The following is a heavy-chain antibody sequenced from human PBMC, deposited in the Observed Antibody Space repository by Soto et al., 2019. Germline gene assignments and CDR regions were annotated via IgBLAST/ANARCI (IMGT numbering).Heavy chain of an antibody. D-gene: IGHD3-22*01. CDR2: LSDNGGST. V-gene: IGHV3-23*01. J-gene: IGHJ4*02. CDR1: GFTLGSYG. CDR3: TRDSGYDSPD. Sequence: EVQLLESGGGLVQPGGSLRLSCAASGFTLGSYGMSWVRQAPGKGLEWISGLSDNGGSTYYADSVKGRFTISRDSSKSTLYLQRHSLRVEDTAIYYCTRDSGYDSPDWGQGTLVTVSS.